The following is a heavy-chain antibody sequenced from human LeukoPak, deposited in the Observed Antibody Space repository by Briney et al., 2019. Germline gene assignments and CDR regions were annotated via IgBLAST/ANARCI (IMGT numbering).Heavy chain of an antibody. Sequence: SETLSLTCTVSGASISDYYWSWIRQPPGKGLEWIGYIYYSGTTNYHPSLKSRVTISVEMSKNQFSLKLSSVTAADTAVYYCARGHRGLGYWGQGTLVIVSS. CDR3: ARGHRGLGY. CDR2: IYYSGTT. D-gene: IGHD3-16*01. V-gene: IGHV4-59*01. J-gene: IGHJ4*02. CDR1: GASISDYY.